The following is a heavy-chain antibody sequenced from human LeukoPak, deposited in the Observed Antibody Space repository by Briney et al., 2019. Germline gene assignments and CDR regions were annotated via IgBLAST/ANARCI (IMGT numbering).Heavy chain of an antibody. V-gene: IGHV4-39*07. D-gene: IGHD3-22*01. CDR2: IYHSGST. CDR3: ARDPYYYDSSRVNWFDP. J-gene: IGHJ5*02. CDR1: GGSISSSSYY. Sequence: SETLSLTCTVSGGSISSSSYYWGWIRQPPGKGLEWIGEIYHSGSTNYNPSLKSRVTISVDKSKNQFSLKLSSVTAADTAVYYCARDPYYYDSSRVNWFDPWGQGTLVTVSS.